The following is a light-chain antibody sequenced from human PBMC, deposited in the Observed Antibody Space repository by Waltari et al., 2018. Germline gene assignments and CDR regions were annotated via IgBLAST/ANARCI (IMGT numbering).Light chain of an antibody. CDR3: QQRSSAGIT. CDR1: QSVSSY. V-gene: IGKV3D-11*02. J-gene: IGKJ4*01. CDR2: DAS. Sequence: EIVLTQSPATLSLSPGERATLSYRASQSVSSYLAWYQQKPGQAPRLLIYDASNRATGIPARFSGSGPGTDFTLTISSLEPEDFAVYYCQQRSSAGITFGGGTKVEIK.